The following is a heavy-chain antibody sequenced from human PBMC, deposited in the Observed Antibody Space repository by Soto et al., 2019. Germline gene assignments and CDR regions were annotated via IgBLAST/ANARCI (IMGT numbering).Heavy chain of an antibody. J-gene: IGHJ5*02. CDR1: GFTFSSYS. CDR2: ISSSSSYI. V-gene: IGHV3-21*01. D-gene: IGHD6-25*01. Sequence: EVQLVESGGGLVQPGGSLRLSCAASGFTFSSYSMNWVRQAPGKGLEWVSSISSSSSYIYYADSVKGRFTISRDNAKNSLYLQMNSLRAEDTAVYYCARDPVTLIAASPINWFDPWGQGTLVTVSS. CDR3: ARDPVTLIAASPINWFDP.